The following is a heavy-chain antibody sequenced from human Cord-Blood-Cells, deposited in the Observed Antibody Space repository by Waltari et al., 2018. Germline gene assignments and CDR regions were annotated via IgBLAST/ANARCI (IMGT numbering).Heavy chain of an antibody. CDR1: GFPLSTSGMC. CDR2: IDWDDDK. D-gene: IGHD3-22*01. V-gene: IGHV2-70*01. J-gene: IGHJ3*02. Sequence: QVTLRESGPALVKPTQTLTLTCTFSGFPLSTSGMCVSWILQPPGKALEWLALIDWDDDKYYSTSLKTRLTISKDTSKNQVVLTMTNMDPVDTATYYCARVGVVVNAFDIWGQGTMVTVSS. CDR3: ARVGVVVNAFDI.